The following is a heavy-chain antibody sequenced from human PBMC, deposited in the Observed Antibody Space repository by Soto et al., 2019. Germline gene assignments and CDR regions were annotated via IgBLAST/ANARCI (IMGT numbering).Heavy chain of an antibody. Sequence: QLQLQESGPGLVKPSETLSLTCTVSGGSISSSSYYWGWIRQPPGKGLEWIGSIYYCGSTYYNPSLKSRVTLSVDTSKNQFSLKLASVTAADAAVYYCARGDSSIAAAGLYYYYYGMDVWGQGTTVTVSS. V-gene: IGHV4-39*01. CDR2: IYYCGST. J-gene: IGHJ6*02. CDR3: ARGDSSIAAAGLYYYYYGMDV. D-gene: IGHD6-13*01. CDR1: GGSISSSSYY.